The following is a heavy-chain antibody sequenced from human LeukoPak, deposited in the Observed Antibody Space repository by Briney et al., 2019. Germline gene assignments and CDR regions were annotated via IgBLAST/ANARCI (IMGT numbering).Heavy chain of an antibody. Sequence: SGPTLVNPTQTLALTCTSSGFSLSTSGVGVGWIRQPPGKALEWLAIMFWNDDNHYSPSLKSRLTITKDTSRNQVVLTMTNMDPVDTATYYCAHRQGTSWLDYWGQGTLVTVSS. CDR2: MFWNDDN. J-gene: IGHJ4*02. D-gene: IGHD2-2*01. CDR1: GFSLSTSGVG. CDR3: AHRQGTSWLDY. V-gene: IGHV2-5*01.